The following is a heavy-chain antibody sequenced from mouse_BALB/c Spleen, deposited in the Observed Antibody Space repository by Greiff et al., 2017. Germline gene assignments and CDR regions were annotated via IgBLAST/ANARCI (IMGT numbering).Heavy chain of an antibody. Sequence: QVQLQQSGAELVRPGTSVKISCKASGYTFTNYWLGWVKQRPGHGLEWIGDIYPGGGYTNYNEKFKGKATLTADTSSSTAYMQLSSLTSEDSAVYFCARGPPGSSYAWFAYWGQGTLVTVSA. D-gene: IGHD1-1*01. CDR1: GYTFTNYW. J-gene: IGHJ3*01. CDR2: IYPGGGYT. V-gene: IGHV1-63*02. CDR3: ARGPPGSSYAWFAY.